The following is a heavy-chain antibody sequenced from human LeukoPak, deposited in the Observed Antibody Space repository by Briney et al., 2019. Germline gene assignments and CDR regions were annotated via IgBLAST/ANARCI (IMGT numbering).Heavy chain of an antibody. D-gene: IGHD2/OR15-2a*01. CDR3: AKDPYFY. CDR1: GFTFTTYA. CDR2: ISGSGTST. Sequence: GGSLRLSCAAPGFTFTTYAMSWVRQAPGKGLEWVSRISGSGTSTWYADSVKGRFTISRDNSKSTLYLQMNSLRAEDTAVYYCAKDPYFYWGQGTLVTVSS. V-gene: IGHV3-23*01. J-gene: IGHJ4*02.